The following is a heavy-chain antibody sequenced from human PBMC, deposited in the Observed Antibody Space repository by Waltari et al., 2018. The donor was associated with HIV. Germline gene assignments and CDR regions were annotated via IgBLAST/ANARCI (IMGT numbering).Heavy chain of an antibody. CDR3: ARHAPVYDEFWSGYSRRGGFET. CDR1: GGSFSGYY. D-gene: IGHD3-3*01. CDR2: INHSGST. J-gene: IGHJ5*02. Sequence: QVQRQRWGAGLLKPSETLSLTCAVYGGSFSGYYWSWFRQPPETRLGWIGEINHSGSTNDTPTLKSRVTITLETSKNQCSLRMSAVSAADTAVYYCARHAPVYDEFWSGYSRRGGFETWGQGTLGTVSS. V-gene: IGHV4-34*01.